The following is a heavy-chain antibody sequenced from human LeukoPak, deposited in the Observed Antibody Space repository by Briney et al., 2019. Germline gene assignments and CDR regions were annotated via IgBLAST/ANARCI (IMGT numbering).Heavy chain of an antibody. CDR1: GFTSNNYE. Sequence: GGSLRLSCAASGFTSNNYEMNWVRQAPGKGLEWVSYINSGGTSISYSDSVRGRFTISRDNAKNSLYLQMNSLRAEDTALYYCARGSVDYWGQGTLVTVSS. CDR2: INSGGTSI. CDR3: ARGSVDY. J-gene: IGHJ4*02. V-gene: IGHV3-48*03.